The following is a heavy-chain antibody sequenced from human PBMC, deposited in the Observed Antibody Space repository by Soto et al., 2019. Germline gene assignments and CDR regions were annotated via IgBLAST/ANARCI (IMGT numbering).Heavy chain of an antibody. J-gene: IGHJ6*02. CDR2: ISPIFGTA. D-gene: IGHD3-22*01. CDR1: GGTFSSYV. CDR3: AGPRAASSGYYYESSIEFYCMDV. V-gene: IGHV1-69*13. Sequence: SGKVSCKASGGTFSSYVIRWVRQAPGQGLEWMGGISPIFGTANYAQKFQGRVTITDDESTSRAYVELSSLRSEGTAVYYCAGPRAASSGYYYESSIEFYCMDVCGQGTTVTVSS.